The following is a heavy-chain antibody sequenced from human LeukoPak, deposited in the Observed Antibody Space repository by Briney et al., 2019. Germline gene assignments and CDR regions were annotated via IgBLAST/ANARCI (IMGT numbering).Heavy chain of an antibody. CDR1: GGSISSYY. CDR2: IYYSGST. V-gene: IGHV4-59*08. D-gene: IGHD4-17*01. CDR3: ARVSLYGYYFDY. Sequence: SETLSLTCTVSGGSISSYYWSWIRQPPGKGLEWLGYIYYSGSTNYNPSLKSRVTISVDTSKNQFSLKLSSVTAADTAVYYCARVSLYGYYFDYWGQGTLVTVSS. J-gene: IGHJ4*02.